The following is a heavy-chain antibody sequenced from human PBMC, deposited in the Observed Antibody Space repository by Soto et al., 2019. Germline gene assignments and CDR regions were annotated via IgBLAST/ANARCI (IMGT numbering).Heavy chain of an antibody. CDR1: GITFSGNG. CDR2: IASSSSTI. J-gene: IGHJ4*02. CDR3: AKGADSSGYYNFDY. V-gene: IGHV3-48*01. D-gene: IGHD3-22*01. Sequence: PGGSLRLSCAASGITFSGNGMNWVRQAPGKGLEWVSYIASSSSTIYYADSVKGRFTISRDNAKNSLYLQMNSLRVDDTAVYYCAKGADSSGYYNFDYWGQGTLVTVSS.